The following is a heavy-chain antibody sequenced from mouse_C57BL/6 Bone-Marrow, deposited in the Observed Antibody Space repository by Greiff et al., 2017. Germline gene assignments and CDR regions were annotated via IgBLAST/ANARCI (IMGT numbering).Heavy chain of an antibody. CDR3: ARHATFAY. CDR2: ISNGGGST. J-gene: IGHJ3*01. D-gene: IGHD1-1*01. CDR1: GFTFSDYY. Sequence: DVKLVESGGGLVQPGGSLKLSCAASGFTFSDYYMYWVRQTPEKRLEWVAYISNGGGSTYYPDTVKGRFTISRDNAKNTLYLQMSRLKSEDPAMYYCARHATFAYWGQGTLVTVSA. V-gene: IGHV5-12*01.